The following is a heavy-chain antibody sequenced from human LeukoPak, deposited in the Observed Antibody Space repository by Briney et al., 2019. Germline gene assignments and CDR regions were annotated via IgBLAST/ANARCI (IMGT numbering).Heavy chain of an antibody. CDR1: GFTFSSYA. Sequence: GRSLRLSCAVSGFTFSSYAMHWVRQAPGKGLEWVAVISYDGSNKYYADSVKGRFTISRDNSKNTLYLQMNSLRAEDTAVYYCARNVVVPAAIYYYYYYMDVWGKGTTVTVSS. V-gene: IGHV3-30*01. CDR2: ISYDGSNK. D-gene: IGHD2-2*01. J-gene: IGHJ6*03. CDR3: ARNVVVPAAIYYYYYYMDV.